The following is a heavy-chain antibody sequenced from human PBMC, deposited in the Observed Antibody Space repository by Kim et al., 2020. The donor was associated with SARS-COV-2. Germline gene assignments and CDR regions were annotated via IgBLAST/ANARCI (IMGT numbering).Heavy chain of an antibody. J-gene: IGHJ6*02. CDR1: GYTFTSYG. CDR3: ARDSTAAARRGRGSDRTPGVYYYYGMDV. D-gene: IGHD6-13*01. Sequence: ASVKVSCKASGYTFTSYGISWVRQAPGQGLEWMGWISAYNGNTNYAQKLQGRVTMTTDTSTSTAYMELRSLRSDDTAVYYCARDSTAAARRGRGSDRTPGVYYYYGMDVWGQGTTVTVSS. CDR2: ISAYNGNT. V-gene: IGHV1-18*01.